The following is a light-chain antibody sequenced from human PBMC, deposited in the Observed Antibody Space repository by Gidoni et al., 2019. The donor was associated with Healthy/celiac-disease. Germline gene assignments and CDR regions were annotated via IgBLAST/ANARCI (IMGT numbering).Light chain of an antibody. J-gene: IGKJ4*01. V-gene: IGKV1-5*03. CDR3: QQYNSYPLT. CDR2: KAS. CDR1: QSISRL. Sequence: DIEMTQCPSTLSASVGDRVTITCWASQSISRLLAWYQQKPGKAPKLLIYKASSLESGVPIRFSGSGSGTEFTLTISSLQPDDFAAYYCQQYNSYPLTFGGXTKVEIK.